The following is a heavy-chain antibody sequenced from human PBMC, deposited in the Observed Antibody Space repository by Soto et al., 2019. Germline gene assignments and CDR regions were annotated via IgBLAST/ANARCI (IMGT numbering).Heavy chain of an antibody. CDR2: ISWNSGNI. J-gene: IGHJ5*02. D-gene: IGHD3-16*01. Sequence: EVQLVESGGGLVQPGRSLRLSCAASGFTFEDYAMHWVRQAPGKGLEWVSGISWNSGNIGYAESVKGRFTISRDNAKNSPYLQMNSPRTEDTAFYYCAKEPSLGLFPHNWFDPLGQGTLVTVSS. CDR3: AKEPSLGLFPHNWFDP. V-gene: IGHV3-9*01. CDR1: GFTFEDYA.